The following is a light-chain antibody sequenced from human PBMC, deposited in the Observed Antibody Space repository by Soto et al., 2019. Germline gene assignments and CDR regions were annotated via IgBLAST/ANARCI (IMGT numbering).Light chain of an antibody. CDR2: GAS. Sequence: EIVMTQSPATLSVSPGERATLSCRASQSLSSNLAWYQQKPGQAPRLLIYGASTRATGIPARFSGSGSGTEFTLTISRLQSEDSAVYYCQQYNRWRTFGQGTKVELK. CDR1: QSLSSN. CDR3: QQYNRWRT. V-gene: IGKV3-15*01. J-gene: IGKJ1*01.